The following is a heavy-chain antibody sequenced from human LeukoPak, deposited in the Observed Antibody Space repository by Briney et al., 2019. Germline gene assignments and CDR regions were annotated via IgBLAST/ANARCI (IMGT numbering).Heavy chain of an antibody. V-gene: IGHV3-23*01. J-gene: IGHJ3*01. CDR1: GFTFSSYA. D-gene: IGHD3-22*01. CDR3: AKDQPYDRSGYHDALDL. Sequence: PGGSLRLSCAASGFTFSSYAMSWVRQAPGKGLEWVSVISGSGGSTDYADSVKGRFTISRDNSKNTVYLQMNSLRDEDTAVYYCAKDQPYDRSGYHDALDLWGQGTMVTVSA. CDR2: ISGSGGST.